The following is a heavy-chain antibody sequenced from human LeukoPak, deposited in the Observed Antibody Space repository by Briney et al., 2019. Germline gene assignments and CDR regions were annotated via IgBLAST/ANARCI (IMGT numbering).Heavy chain of an antibody. D-gene: IGHD6-13*01. CDR2: MNPNSGNT. V-gene: IGHV1-8*01. CDR3: ARGTVCGSGGKCSGSWYYDY. J-gene: IGHJ4*02. CDR1: GYTFTSND. Sequence: ASVKVSCKASGYTFTSNDINWVRQATGQGLEWMGWMNPNSGNTGYAQKFQGRVAMTRNTSISTAYMELSSLRSGDTAVYYCARGTVCGSGGKCSGSWYYDYWGQGTLVTVSS.